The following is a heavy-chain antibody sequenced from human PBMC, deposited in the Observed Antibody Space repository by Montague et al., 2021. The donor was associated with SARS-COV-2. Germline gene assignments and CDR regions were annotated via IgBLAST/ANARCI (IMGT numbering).Heavy chain of an antibody. J-gene: IGHJ4*02. CDR2: IYYSGST. V-gene: IGHV4-59*01. D-gene: IGHD3-3*01. CDR1: GGSISSYY. CDR3: ARAPVAHITIFGVVTSFDY. Sequence: SETLSLTCTVSGGSISSYYCGWIRQPRGKGLEWIGYIYYSGSTNXHPSLKSRVTISVDTSKNQFSLKLSSVTAADTAVYYCARAPVAHITIFGVVTSFDYWGQGTLVTVSS.